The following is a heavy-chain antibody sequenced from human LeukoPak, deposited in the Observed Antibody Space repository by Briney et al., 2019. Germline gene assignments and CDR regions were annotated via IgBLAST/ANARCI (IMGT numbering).Heavy chain of an antibody. CDR3: ARGPQKNGHSSGYPGYFDY. CDR1: GFTFSSYS. Sequence: GGSLRPSCAASGFTFSSYSINWVRQAPGKGLEWVSSISISSSYIYYADSVKGRFTISRDNAKNSLYLQMNSLRAEDTAVYYCARGPQKNGHSSGYPGYFDYWGQGTLVTVSS. V-gene: IGHV3-21*01. D-gene: IGHD3-22*01. J-gene: IGHJ4*02. CDR2: ISISSSYI.